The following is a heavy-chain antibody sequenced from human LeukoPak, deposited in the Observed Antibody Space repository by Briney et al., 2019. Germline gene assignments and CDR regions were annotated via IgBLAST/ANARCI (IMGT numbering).Heavy chain of an antibody. CDR1: GYTFTSYD. CDR2: INPNSGGT. V-gene: IGHV1-2*02. CDR3: ARDICSGGSCYSPTFDY. Sequence: GASVKVSCKASGYTFTSYDINWVRQATGQGLEWMGWINPNSGGTNYAQKFQGRVTMTRDTSISTAYMELSRLRSDDTAVYYCARDICSGGSCYSPTFDYWGQGTLVTVSS. J-gene: IGHJ4*02. D-gene: IGHD2-15*01.